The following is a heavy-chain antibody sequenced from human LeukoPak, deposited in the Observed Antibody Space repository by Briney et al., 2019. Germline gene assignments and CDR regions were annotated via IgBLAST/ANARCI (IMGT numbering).Heavy chain of an antibody. D-gene: IGHD3-10*02. CDR3: AELGITMIGGV. Sequence: GGFLRLSCAASGFTFSSYSMNWVRQAPGKGLEWVSSISGISYIYYADSVKGRFTISRDNAKNSLYLQMNSLRAEDTAVYYCAELGITMIGGVWGKGTTVTISS. CDR2: ISGISYI. J-gene: IGHJ6*04. CDR1: GFTFSSYS. V-gene: IGHV3-21*01.